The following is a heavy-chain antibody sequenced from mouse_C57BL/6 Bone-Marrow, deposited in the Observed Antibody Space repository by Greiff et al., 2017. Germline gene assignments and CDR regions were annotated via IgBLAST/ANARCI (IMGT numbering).Heavy chain of an antibody. D-gene: IGHD2-3*01. V-gene: IGHV2-2*01. CDR1: GFSLTSYG. CDR2: IWSGGST. J-gene: IGHJ3*01. Sequence: QVQLQQSGPGLVQPSQSLSITCTVSGFSLTSYGVHWVRQSPGKGLEWLGVIWSGGSTDYNAAFISRLSISKDNSTSQVFFKMNSLQADDTAIYYCARNGLLLWFAYWGQGTLVTVSA. CDR3: ARNGLLLWFAY.